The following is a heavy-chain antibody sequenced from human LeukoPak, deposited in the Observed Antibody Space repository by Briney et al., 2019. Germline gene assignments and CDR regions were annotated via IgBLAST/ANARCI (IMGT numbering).Heavy chain of an antibody. D-gene: IGHD2-2*01. CDR1: GFTFSGSA. CDR3: TRQYCSSTSCYDY. Sequence: PGGSLRLSCAASGFTFSGSAMHWVRQASGTGLEWVGRIRSKANSYATAYAASVKGRFTISRDDSKNTAHLQMNSLKTEDTAVYYCTRQYCSSTSCYDYWGQGTLVTVSS. CDR2: IRSKANSYAT. J-gene: IGHJ4*02. V-gene: IGHV3-73*01.